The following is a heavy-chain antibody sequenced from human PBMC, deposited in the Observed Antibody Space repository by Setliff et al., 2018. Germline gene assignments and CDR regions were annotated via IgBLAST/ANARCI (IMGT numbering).Heavy chain of an antibody. CDR3: SRLVRYCTTTSCQRLSGDEY. D-gene: IGHD2-2*01. Sequence: ASVKVSCKASGYTFTDYGITWVRQAPGQGLEWMGWVSAYTGNAYYAHRLQDRVTLTTDKSTGTAYMELRSLRSDDTAVYYCSRLVRYCTTTSCQRLSGDEYWGQGTLGTV. V-gene: IGHV1-18*01. CDR2: VSAYTGNA. CDR1: GYTFTDYG. J-gene: IGHJ4*02.